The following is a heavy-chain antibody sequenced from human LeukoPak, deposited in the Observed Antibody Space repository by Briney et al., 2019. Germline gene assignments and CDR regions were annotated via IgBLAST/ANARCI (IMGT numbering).Heavy chain of an antibody. CDR3: AKDHPEGPDFWSGYYAAPAGY. J-gene: IGHJ4*02. CDR1: GGTFSSYA. Sequence: SVKVSCKASGGTFSSYAISWVRQAPGQGLEWMGGIIPIFGTANYAQKFQGRVTITTDESTSTAYMELSSLRSEDTAVYYCAKDHPEGPDFWSGYYAAPAGYWGQGTLVTVSS. V-gene: IGHV1-69*05. D-gene: IGHD3-3*01. CDR2: IIPIFGTA.